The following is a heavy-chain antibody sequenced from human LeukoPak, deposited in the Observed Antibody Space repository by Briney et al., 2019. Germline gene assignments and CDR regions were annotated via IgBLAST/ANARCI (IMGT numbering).Heavy chain of an antibody. D-gene: IGHD2-21*01. CDR1: GFTFSSYV. CDR2: ISYDGSNE. V-gene: IGHV3-30*04. Sequence: PGRSLRLSCAASGFTFSSYVMHWVRQAPGKGLEWVAIISYDGSNEYYADSVKGRFTISRDNAKNSFFLQMNSLRAEDTAVYYCCGASFDYWGQGTLVTVSS. CDR3: CGASFDY. J-gene: IGHJ4*02.